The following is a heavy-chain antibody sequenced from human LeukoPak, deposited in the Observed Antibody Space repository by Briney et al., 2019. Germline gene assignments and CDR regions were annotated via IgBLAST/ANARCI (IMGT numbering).Heavy chain of an antibody. CDR2: IKSKTDGGTT. D-gene: IGHD3-10*01. CDR1: GFTFSNAW. CDR3: TAAMVRGVVRPHDAFDI. Sequence: PGGSLRLSCAASGFTFSNAWMSWVRQAPGKGLEWVGRIKSKTDGGTTDYAAPVKGRFTISRDDSKNTLYLQMNSLKTEDTAVYYCTAAMVRGVVRPHDAFDIWGQGTMVTVSS. J-gene: IGHJ3*02. V-gene: IGHV3-15*01.